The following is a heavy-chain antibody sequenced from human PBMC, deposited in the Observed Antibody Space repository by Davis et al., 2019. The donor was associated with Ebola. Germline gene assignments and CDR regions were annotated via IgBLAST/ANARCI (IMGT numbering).Heavy chain of an antibody. CDR2: IFSNDEK. J-gene: IGHJ6*02. CDR3: ARIHTVLTGFFFYYGLDV. CDR1: GFSLSNARMG. V-gene: IGHV2-26*01. D-gene: IGHD3-16*01. Sequence: SGPTLVKPTETLTLTCTVSGFSLSNARMGVSWIRQPPGKALEWLAHIFSNDEKSYSTSLKSRLTISKDTSKSQVVLTMTNMDPADTATYYCARIHTVLTGFFFYYGLDVWGLGTTVTVSS.